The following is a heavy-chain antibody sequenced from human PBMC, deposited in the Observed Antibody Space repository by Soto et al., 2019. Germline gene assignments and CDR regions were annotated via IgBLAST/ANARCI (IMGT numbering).Heavy chain of an antibody. V-gene: IGHV4-31*03. D-gene: IGHD2-15*01. CDR2: IFHSGST. J-gene: IGHJ5*02. CDR1: GGSISRGAFY. CDR3: VRGGIAGHWFDP. Sequence: SETLCLTCTVSGGSISRGAFYWTWIRQPPGKGLEWLGYIFHSGSTLYNPSLRGRLTLSADTSRNQLSLYLTSVTAADTAVYYCVRGGIAGHWFDPWGQGILVTVS.